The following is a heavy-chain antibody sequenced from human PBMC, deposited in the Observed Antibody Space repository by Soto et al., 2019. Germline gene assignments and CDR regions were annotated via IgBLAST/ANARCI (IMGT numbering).Heavy chain of an antibody. CDR1: GGTFSSYT. V-gene: IGHV1-69*02. CDR2: IIPILGIA. J-gene: IGHJ5*02. Sequence: QVQLVQSGAEVKKPGSSVKVSCKASGGTFSSYTISWVRQAPGQGLEWMGRIIPILGIANYAQKFQGRVTITAXXSXSXXYMELSSLRSEDTAVYYCARRHCSGGSCYSAWFDPWGQGTLVTVSS. D-gene: IGHD2-15*01. CDR3: ARRHCSGGSCYSAWFDP.